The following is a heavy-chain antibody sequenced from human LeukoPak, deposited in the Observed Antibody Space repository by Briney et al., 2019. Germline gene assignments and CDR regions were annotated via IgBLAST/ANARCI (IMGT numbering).Heavy chain of an antibody. CDR3: ARAHDYGDYKKWFDP. V-gene: IGHV4-59*01. J-gene: IGHJ5*02. CDR1: GGSISGDH. D-gene: IGHD4-17*01. CDR2: IYYSGST. Sequence: PSETLSLTCTVSGGSISGDHWSWIRQSPGKGLEWIGYIYYSGSTNYKPSLMSRVTISIDTSKNQFSLRLRSVTAADTAVYYCARAHDYGDYKKWFDPWGQGTLVIVSS.